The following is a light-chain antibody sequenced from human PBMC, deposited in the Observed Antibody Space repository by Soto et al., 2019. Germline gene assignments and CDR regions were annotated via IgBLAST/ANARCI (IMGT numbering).Light chain of an antibody. Sequence: EIVMTQSPATLSVSPGERATLSCRASQSISSNLAWYQQKPCQAPRLLMFRTSSRATGFPARFSGSGSGTEFNLTISSLQSQDFGVYYCQQYNNWPSATFGGGTKVDIK. CDR1: QSISSN. V-gene: IGKV3-15*01. J-gene: IGKJ4*01. CDR2: RTS. CDR3: QQYNNWPSAT.